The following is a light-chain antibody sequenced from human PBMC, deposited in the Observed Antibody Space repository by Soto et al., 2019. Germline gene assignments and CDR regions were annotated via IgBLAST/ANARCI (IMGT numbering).Light chain of an antibody. Sequence: QSALTQPASVSGSPGQSITISCTGTSSDVGGYIYVSWYQQHPGKAPKLMIYEVSNRPSGVSNRFSASKSGNTASLTVSGLQAEDEANYYCSSFTSSSTWVFGGGTKLTVL. CDR3: SSFTSSSTWV. CDR2: EVS. CDR1: SSDVGGYIY. V-gene: IGLV2-14*01. J-gene: IGLJ3*02.